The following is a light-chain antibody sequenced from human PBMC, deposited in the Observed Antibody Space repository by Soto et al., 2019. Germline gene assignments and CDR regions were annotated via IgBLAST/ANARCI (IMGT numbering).Light chain of an antibody. Sequence: MTQSPATLSVAPGDRVTITCRSSQSISTWLAWYQQKPGKAPRPLIYEASSLESGVPSRFSGSASGTEFTLTISSLQPEDFATYYCQQYNSYPRTFGQGTKVEVK. CDR1: QSISTW. V-gene: IGKV1-5*01. J-gene: IGKJ1*01. CDR2: EAS. CDR3: QQYNSYPRT.